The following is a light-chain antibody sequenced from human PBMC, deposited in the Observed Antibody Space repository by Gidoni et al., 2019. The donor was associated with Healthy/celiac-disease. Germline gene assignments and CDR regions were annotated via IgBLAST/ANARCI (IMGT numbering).Light chain of an antibody. CDR2: AAS. V-gene: IGKV1-39*01. Sequence: DIQMTQSPSSLSASVGDRVTITCRASQSISSYLNGYQQKPGKAPQLLIYAASSLQSGVPSRFSGSGSGTDFTLTIISLQPEDFATYYCQQRYSTPLTFGGGTKVEIK. CDR1: QSISSY. J-gene: IGKJ4*01. CDR3: QQRYSTPLT.